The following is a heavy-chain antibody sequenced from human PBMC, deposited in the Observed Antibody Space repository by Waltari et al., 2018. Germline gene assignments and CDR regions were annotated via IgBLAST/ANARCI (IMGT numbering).Heavy chain of an antibody. CDR3: ARGANYDFWSGTHAFDI. V-gene: IGHV3-48*04. CDR2: ISSSSSTI. Sequence: EVQLVESGGGLVQPGGSLRLSCAASGFTFSSYSMNWVRQAPGKGLEWVSYISSSSSTIYYADSVKGRFTISRDNAKNSLYLQMNSLRAEDTAVYYCARGANYDFWSGTHAFDIWGQGTMVTVSS. D-gene: IGHD3-3*01. CDR1: GFTFSSYS. J-gene: IGHJ3*02.